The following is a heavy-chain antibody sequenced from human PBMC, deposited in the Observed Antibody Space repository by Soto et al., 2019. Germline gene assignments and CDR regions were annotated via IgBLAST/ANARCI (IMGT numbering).Heavy chain of an antibody. V-gene: IGHV1-3*05. CDR2: INAGNGNT. D-gene: IGHD1-1*01. CDR1: GYTFTSYA. Sequence: QVQLVQSGAEEKKPGASVKVSCKASGYTFTSYAMHWVRQAPGQRLEWMGWINAGNGNTKYSQKFQVRVTITTDTSASTPYMELISLRSEDTALYSCARHGTGLDYWGQGTLVTVSS. CDR3: ARHGTGLDY. J-gene: IGHJ4*02.